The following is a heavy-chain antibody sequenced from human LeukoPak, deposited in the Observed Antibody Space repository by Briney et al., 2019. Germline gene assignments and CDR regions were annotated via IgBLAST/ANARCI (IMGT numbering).Heavy chain of an antibody. J-gene: IGHJ4*02. V-gene: IGHV3-74*01. CDR3: ARGSTQYSSGWYGLDY. D-gene: IGHD6-19*01. CDR2: VNSDGSST. Sequence: PGGALRLSCAASGFTVSSYWMDWVRQAPGKGLVWVSRVNSDGSSTTYADSVKGRFTISRDNAKNTLYLQMNSLRAEDTAVYYCARGSTQYSSGWYGLDYWGQGTLVTVSS. CDR1: GFTVSSYW.